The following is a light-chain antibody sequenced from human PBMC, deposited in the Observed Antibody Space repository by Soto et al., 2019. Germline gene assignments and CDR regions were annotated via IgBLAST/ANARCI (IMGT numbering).Light chain of an antibody. V-gene: IGKV3-11*01. J-gene: IGKJ1*01. CDR1: QSVSSY. Sequence: EIVLTQPPATLSLSPGERATLSCRASQSVSSYLAWYQQKPGQAPRLLIYDASNGATGIPARFSGSGSGTDFTLTISSLEPEDFAVYYCQQRSNWPPWTFGQRTKV. CDR2: DAS. CDR3: QQRSNWPPWT.